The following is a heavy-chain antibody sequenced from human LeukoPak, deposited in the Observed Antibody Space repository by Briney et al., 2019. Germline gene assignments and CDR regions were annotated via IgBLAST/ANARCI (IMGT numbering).Heavy chain of an antibody. CDR2: IGYSGTT. CDR3: ARIGGVFHH. J-gene: IGHJ1*01. Sequence: PSETLSLTCAVSGASVSSDGFCWYWVRQPPGKGLEWIGQIGYSGTTNYKPSLKSRLTISTDASKNHFSLRLTSVTPADTAVYYCARIGGVFHHSGQGTLVTVSS. CDR1: GASVSSDGFC. V-gene: IGHV4-61*03. D-gene: IGHD3-10*01.